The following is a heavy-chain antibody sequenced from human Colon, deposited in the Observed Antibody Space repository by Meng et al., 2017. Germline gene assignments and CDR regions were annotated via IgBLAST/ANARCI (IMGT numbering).Heavy chain of an antibody. CDR3: ARVEVGITSGDY. D-gene: IGHD1-26*01. Sequence: QARLVQSGGEVKKPGASVKVSWKAAGYTFTNYGITWVRQAPGQGLEWMGWISAYNGNTNYAQTLQGRLTMTTDTSTSTAYMELRSLRSDDTAVYYCARVEVGITSGDYWGQGTLVTVSS. J-gene: IGHJ4*02. CDR1: GYTFTNYG. CDR2: ISAYNGNT. V-gene: IGHV1-18*01.